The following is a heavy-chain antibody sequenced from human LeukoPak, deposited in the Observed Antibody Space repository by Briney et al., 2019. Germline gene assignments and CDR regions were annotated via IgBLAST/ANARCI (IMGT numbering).Heavy chain of an antibody. CDR2: ISYDGSNK. Sequence: GGSLRLSCAASGFTFSSYGMHWVRQAPGKGLEWVAVISYDGSNKYYADSVKGRFTISRDNSKNTLYLQMNSLRAEDTAVYYRAKVESRGYSYDTTIDYWGQGTLVTVSS. J-gene: IGHJ4*02. D-gene: IGHD5-18*01. CDR3: AKVESRGYSYDTTIDY. V-gene: IGHV3-30*18. CDR1: GFTFSSYG.